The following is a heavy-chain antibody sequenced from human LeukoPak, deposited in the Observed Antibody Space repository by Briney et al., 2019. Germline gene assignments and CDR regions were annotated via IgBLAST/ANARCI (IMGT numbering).Heavy chain of an antibody. V-gene: IGHV3-30*18. CDR1: GFTFSSYG. J-gene: IGHJ4*02. CDR2: ISYDGSNK. CDR3: AKDLIPAVAAH. D-gene: IGHD6-19*01. Sequence: QPGRSQRLSCAASGFTFSSYGMHWVRQAPGKGLEWVAVISYDGSNKYYADSVKGRFTIPRDNSKNTLYLQMNSLRAEDTAVYYCAKDLIPAVAAHWGQGTLVTVSS.